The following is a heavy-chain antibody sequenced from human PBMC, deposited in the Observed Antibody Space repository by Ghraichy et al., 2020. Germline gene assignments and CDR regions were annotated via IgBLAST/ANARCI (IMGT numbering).Heavy chain of an antibody. D-gene: IGHD2-2*01. Sequence: SETLSLTCTVSGGSIDRSGDYWAWIRQTPGKHLEWVGSYYTGGDTHSNPSFENRVTVSVDTSKNQVSLKLTSVTAADTAVYYCMRRFHCGTINCYQVWGLGTPVTVSS. J-gene: IGHJ4*02. CDR2: YYTGGDT. V-gene: IGHV4-39*01. CDR1: GGSIDRSGDY. CDR3: MRRFHCGTINCYQV.